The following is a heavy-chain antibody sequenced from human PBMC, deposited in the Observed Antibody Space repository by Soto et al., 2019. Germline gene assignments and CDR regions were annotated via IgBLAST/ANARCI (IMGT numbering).Heavy chain of an antibody. Sequence: GGSLRLSCAASGFTFSSYGMHWVRQAPGKGLEWVAVISYDGSNKYYADSVKGRFTISRDNSKNTLYLQMNSLRAEDTAVYYCAKELEGGSSTTFDYWGQGTLVTVSS. CDR2: ISYDGSNK. CDR3: AKELEGGSSTTFDY. J-gene: IGHJ4*02. D-gene: IGHD6-13*01. CDR1: GFTFSSYG. V-gene: IGHV3-30*18.